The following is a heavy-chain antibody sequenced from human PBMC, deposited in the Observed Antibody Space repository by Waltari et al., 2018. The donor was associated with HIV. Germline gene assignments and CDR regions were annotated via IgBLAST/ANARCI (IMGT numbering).Heavy chain of an antibody. Sequence: QMQLQQWGAGLLKSSETLSLTCAVSVRSFSSYYWTWIRQPPGKGLAWLGEINHTGRTNYNPSLKSRVTISVDTSKNQFALNVTSVPAADTAVYYCARGYYYDGSPLPSDYWGQGTLVTVSS. D-gene: IGHD3-22*01. CDR1: VRSFSSYY. V-gene: IGHV4-34*01. CDR2: INHTGRT. CDR3: ARGYYYDGSPLPSDY. J-gene: IGHJ4*02.